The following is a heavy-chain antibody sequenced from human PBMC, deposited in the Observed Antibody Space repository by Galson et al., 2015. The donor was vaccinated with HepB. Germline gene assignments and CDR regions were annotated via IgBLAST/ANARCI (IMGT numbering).Heavy chain of an antibody. CDR3: AAGYDGLFAF. J-gene: IGHJ4*02. V-gene: IGHV3-48*02. D-gene: IGHD5-12*01. CDR1: GITFNIYG. CDR2: ISIIETGT. Sequence: SLRLSCAASGITFNIYGMSWVRQAPGKGLEWISYISIIETGTFYADSVKGRFTISRDNAKNSLYLQVNSLRDEDTAVYYCAAGYDGLFAFWGQGIRVTVSS.